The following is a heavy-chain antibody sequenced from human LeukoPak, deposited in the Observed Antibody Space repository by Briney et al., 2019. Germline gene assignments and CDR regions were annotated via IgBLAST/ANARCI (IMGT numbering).Heavy chain of an antibody. D-gene: IGHD3-22*01. J-gene: IGHJ1*01. V-gene: IGHV3-74*01. Sequence: GGSLRLSCAASGFTFSSYWMHWVRQAPGKGLVWVSRIKSDGSTRYADSVKGRFTISRDNAKNTVSLQMNSLRAEDTGVYYCARAPSEIGGYYPEYFRHWGQGTLVTVSP. CDR3: ARAPSEIGGYYPEYFRH. CDR2: IKSDGST. CDR1: GFTFSSYW.